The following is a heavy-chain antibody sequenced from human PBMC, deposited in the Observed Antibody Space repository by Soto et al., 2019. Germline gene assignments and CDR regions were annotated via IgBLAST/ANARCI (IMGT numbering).Heavy chain of an antibody. CDR2: IDGGSGNT. Sequence: ASVKVSCKASGYPFTNYPIQWVRQAPGQRLEWMGWIDGGSGNTKYSQKFQGRVTITRDSSASTSYMELSDLTSEDTAVYFCARDRYKLHTYDSWGQGTLVTVSS. CDR1: GYPFTNYP. D-gene: IGHD1-7*01. V-gene: IGHV1-3*01. CDR3: ARDRYKLHTYDS. J-gene: IGHJ4*02.